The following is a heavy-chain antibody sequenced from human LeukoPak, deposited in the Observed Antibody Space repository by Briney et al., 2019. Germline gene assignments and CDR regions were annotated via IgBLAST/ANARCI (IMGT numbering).Heavy chain of an antibody. V-gene: IGHV1-2*02. CDR3: ARGVRVDYYGSGSRQRWFDP. CDR2: INPNSGGT. J-gene: IGHJ5*02. CDR1: GYTFTGYY. D-gene: IGHD3-10*01. Sequence: ASVKVSCKASGYTFTGYYMHWVRQAPGQGLEWMGWINPNSGGTNYAQKFQGRVTMTRDTSISTAYMELSRLRSDDTAVYYCARGVRVDYYGSGSRQRWFDPWGQGTLVTVSS.